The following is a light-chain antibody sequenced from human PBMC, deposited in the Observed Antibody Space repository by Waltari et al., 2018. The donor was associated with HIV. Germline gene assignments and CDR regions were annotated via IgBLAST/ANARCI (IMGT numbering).Light chain of an antibody. CDR3: LLSYGGPRV. Sequence: QAVVTQEPSLTVSSGGPVTLTCGTSPGAVTRGPSPYCFQQRPGQAPRTLIHDTSNKHSWTPARFSGSLLGGKAALTLSGAQPEDEAEYYCLLSYGGPRVFGGGTKLTVL. CDR2: DTS. J-gene: IGLJ2*01. CDR1: PGAVTRGPS. V-gene: IGLV7-46*01.